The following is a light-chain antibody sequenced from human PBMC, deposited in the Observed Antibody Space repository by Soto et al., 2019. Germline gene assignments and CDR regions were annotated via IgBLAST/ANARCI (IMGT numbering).Light chain of an antibody. CDR2: GAS. CDR3: QQYNNWPET. Sequence: EIEMTQSPATLSLSPGERATLSCRASQSVGTNLAWYQQKPGQAPRLLIFGASTRATGVPARISGSGSGTDFPLTISRLQSEDFAMYYCQQYNNWPETFGQGTEVEIK. CDR1: QSVGTN. V-gene: IGKV3-15*01. J-gene: IGKJ1*01.